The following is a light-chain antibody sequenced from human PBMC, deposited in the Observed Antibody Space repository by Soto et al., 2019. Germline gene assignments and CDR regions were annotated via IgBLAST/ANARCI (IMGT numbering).Light chain of an antibody. CDR3: QQHYSTQWT. CDR1: QSVLSSSNNENY. J-gene: IGKJ1*01. Sequence: DIVMTQSPDSLAVSLGERATINCKSSQSVLSSSNNENYLAWYQQKPGQPPKLLIYWASTRESGVPDRFSGSGSGTDFTLTISSLQAEDVAVYYCQQHYSTQWTFGQGTKVDIK. V-gene: IGKV4-1*01. CDR2: WAS.